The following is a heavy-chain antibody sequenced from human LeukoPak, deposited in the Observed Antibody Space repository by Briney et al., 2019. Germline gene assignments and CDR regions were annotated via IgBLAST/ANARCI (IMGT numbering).Heavy chain of an antibody. D-gene: IGHD3-10*01. CDR3: ARKGVASGSYYNDYYYYMDV. V-gene: IGHV3-30*02. CDR1: GFTFSNYG. Sequence: GGSLTLSCAASGFTFSNYGMHWVRQAPGKGLEWVAFIRYDGSNKYYSDSVKGRFTISRDNPKNTLYLRMNSLRPEDTAVYYCARKGVASGSYYNDYYYYMDVWGKGTTVTISS. CDR2: IRYDGSNK. J-gene: IGHJ6*03.